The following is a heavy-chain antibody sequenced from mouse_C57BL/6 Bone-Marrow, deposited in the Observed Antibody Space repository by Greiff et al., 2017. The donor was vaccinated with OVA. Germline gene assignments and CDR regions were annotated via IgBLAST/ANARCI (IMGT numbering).Heavy chain of an antibody. D-gene: IGHD1-1*01. J-gene: IGHJ1*03. CDR1: GYAFSSSW. Sequence: QVQLQQSGPELVKPGASVKISCKASGYAFSSSWMNWVKQRPGKGLECIGRIYPGDGDTNYNGKFKGKATLTADKSSSTAYMQLSSLTSEDSAVYFCARLDYYGSSYWYFDVWGTGTTVTVSS. CDR3: ARLDYYGSSYWYFDV. CDR2: IYPGDGDT. V-gene: IGHV1-82*01.